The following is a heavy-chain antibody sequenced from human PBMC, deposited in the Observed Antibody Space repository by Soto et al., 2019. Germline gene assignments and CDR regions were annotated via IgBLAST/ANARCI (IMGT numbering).Heavy chain of an antibody. CDR1: GGSISSGGYY. Sequence: PSETLSLTCTVSGGSISSGGYYWIWFRQHPGKGREWIGYIYYRRSTYYNPSLKSRVTISVYTSKNQFSLKLSSVTAADTAVYYCARAQARDSVNYWGQGTLVTVSS. CDR2: IYYRRST. J-gene: IGHJ4*02. D-gene: IGHD2-21*02. CDR3: ARAQARDSVNY. V-gene: IGHV4-31*03.